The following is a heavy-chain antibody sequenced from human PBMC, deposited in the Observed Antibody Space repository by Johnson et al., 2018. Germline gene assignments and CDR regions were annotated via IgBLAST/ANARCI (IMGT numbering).Heavy chain of an antibody. Sequence: QEQLQESGPGLVKPSETLSLICPVSGVSLSLYQWDWIRQPPGKGLEWIGVIYESGRTRYNPSLNSRVTMSKGASKNQFSLRLDSVTAADTAVYYCARESFSATPPGNDGFDIWGQGTRVMVST. CDR2: IYESGRT. CDR3: ARESFSATPPGNDGFDI. V-gene: IGHV4-59*01. D-gene: IGHD1-14*01. CDR1: GVSLSLYQ. J-gene: IGHJ3*02.